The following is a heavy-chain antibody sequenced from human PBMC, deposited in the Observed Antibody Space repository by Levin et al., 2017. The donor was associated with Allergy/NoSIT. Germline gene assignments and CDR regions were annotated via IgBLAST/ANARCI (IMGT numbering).Heavy chain of an antibody. CDR3: ARQGTGNYDCWSGFYHAPFDF. D-gene: IGHD3-3*01. CDR1: GFTFSNNW. CDR2: IYPHDSET. J-gene: IGHJ4*02. V-gene: IGHV5-51*01. Sequence: GESLKISCEGSGFTFSNNWIGWVRQMPGKGLEWMGLIYPHDSETKYSASFQGQITISVDKSITTAYLQWSSLKASDTGTYYCARQGTGNYDCWSGFYHAPFDFWGQGTVVTVSS.